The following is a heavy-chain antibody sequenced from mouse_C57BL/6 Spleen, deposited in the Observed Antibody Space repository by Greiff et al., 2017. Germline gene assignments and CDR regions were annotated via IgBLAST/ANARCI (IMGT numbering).Heavy chain of an antibody. CDR1: GFSLTSYG. Sequence: VQLQQSGPGLVQPSQSLSITCTVSGFSLTSYGVHWVRQSPRKGLEWLGVIWSGGSTDYHAAFISRLSFSKDNSKSKVFFKMNSLQADDTAIYYCARNPYGSSYRYFDVWRAGTTVTVSS. D-gene: IGHD1-1*01. V-gene: IGHV2-2*01. CDR3: ARNPYGSSYRYFDV. CDR2: IWSGGST. J-gene: IGHJ1*01.